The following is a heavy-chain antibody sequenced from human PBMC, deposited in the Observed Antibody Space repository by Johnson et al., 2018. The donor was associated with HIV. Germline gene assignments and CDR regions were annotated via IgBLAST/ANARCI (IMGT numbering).Heavy chain of an antibody. J-gene: IGHJ3*01. CDR2: ISGIGGDT. D-gene: IGHD4-17*01. CDR1: GFTVSSNY. CDR3: ATHLSDYDDTLTDDAFDV. Sequence: VQLVESGGGLVQPGGSLRLSCAASGFTVSSNYMSWVRQAPGKGLEWVSVISGIGGDTYYADSVTGRFTISRDTSKNTLYLQINSLRTEDTARYYCATHLSDYDDTLTDDAFDVWGQGTVVTVSS. V-gene: IGHV3-23*04.